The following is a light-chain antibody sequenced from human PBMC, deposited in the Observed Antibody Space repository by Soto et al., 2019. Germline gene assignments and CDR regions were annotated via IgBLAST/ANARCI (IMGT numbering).Light chain of an antibody. CDR1: RSVSNY. Sequence: EIVLTQSPAPLSLSPSESATLSCRASRSVSNYLAWYQQKPGQAPRLLIYDASSRPTDIPARFSGSGSGTDFTLTISSLEPEDLALYYCQQRSNWPITFGQGTRLEIK. CDR2: DAS. V-gene: IGKV3-11*01. CDR3: QQRSNWPIT. J-gene: IGKJ5*01.